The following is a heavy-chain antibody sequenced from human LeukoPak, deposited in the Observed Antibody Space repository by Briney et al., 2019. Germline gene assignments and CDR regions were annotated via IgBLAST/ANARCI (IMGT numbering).Heavy chain of an antibody. CDR1: GGSFSGHY. CDR2: INHSGST. V-gene: IGHV4-34*01. D-gene: IGHD6-13*01. Sequence: SETLSLTCAVYGGSFSGHYWSWIRHPPGKGLEWIGEINHSGSTNYNPSLKSRVTISVDTSKNRFSLNLTSVTAADTAVYYCAREGSSNSWGQGTLVTVSS. CDR3: AREGSSNS. J-gene: IGHJ5*02.